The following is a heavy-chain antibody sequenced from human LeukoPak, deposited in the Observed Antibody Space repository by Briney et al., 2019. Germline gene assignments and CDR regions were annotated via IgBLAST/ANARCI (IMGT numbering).Heavy chain of an antibody. CDR1: GYIFSSYW. J-gene: IGHJ4*02. CDR2: IYPRDSRT. D-gene: IGHD2-2*01. CDR3: ARHLSDITSSPNY. V-gene: IGHV5-51*01. Sequence: GESLKISCKGSGYIFSSYWIAWVRQMPGKGLEWMGVIYPRDSRTTYSPSFQDQVTISADKSISTAYLQWTSLKASDTAMYYCARHLSDITSSPNYWGPGTPVTVSS.